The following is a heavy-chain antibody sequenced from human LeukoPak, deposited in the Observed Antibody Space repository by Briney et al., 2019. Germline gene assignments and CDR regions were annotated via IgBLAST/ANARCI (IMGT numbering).Heavy chain of an antibody. D-gene: IGHD2-2*01. V-gene: IGHV1-18*01. Sequence: ASVKVSCKASGYTFTSYGISWVRQAPGQGLEWMGWISAYNGNTNYAQKLQGRVTMTTDTSTSTAYMELRSLRSDDTAVYYCARDYCSSTSRYYYYMDVWGKGTTVTVSS. CDR2: ISAYNGNT. CDR3: ARDYCSSTSRYYYYMDV. CDR1: GYTFTSYG. J-gene: IGHJ6*03.